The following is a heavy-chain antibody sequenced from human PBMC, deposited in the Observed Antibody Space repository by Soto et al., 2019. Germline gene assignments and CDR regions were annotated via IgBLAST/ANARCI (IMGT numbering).Heavy chain of an antibody. Sequence: QVQLVQSGAEVKKPGSSVKVSCKASGGTFSSYAISWVRQAPGQGLEWMGGIIPIFGTANYAQKFQGRVKITADEATSTAYMGLSSLISEDTAVYYCASGPPYSSSFDYWGQGTLVTVSS. CDR1: GGTFSSYA. CDR3: ASGPPYSSSFDY. J-gene: IGHJ4*02. D-gene: IGHD6-6*01. V-gene: IGHV1-69*12. CDR2: IIPIFGTA.